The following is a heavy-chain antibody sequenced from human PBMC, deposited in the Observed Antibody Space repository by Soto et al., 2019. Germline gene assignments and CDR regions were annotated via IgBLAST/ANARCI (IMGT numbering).Heavy chain of an antibody. D-gene: IGHD2-2*01. Sequence: SETLSLTCTVSGGSISSYYWSWIRQPAGKGLEWIGRIYTSGSTNYNPSLKSRVTMSLDTSKNQFSLKLTSVTAADTALYYCARGNCSSPNCYSFSGYYGMDVWGQGTTVTVSS. CDR1: GGSISSYY. CDR3: ARGNCSSPNCYSFSGYYGMDV. J-gene: IGHJ6*02. CDR2: IYTSGST. V-gene: IGHV4-4*07.